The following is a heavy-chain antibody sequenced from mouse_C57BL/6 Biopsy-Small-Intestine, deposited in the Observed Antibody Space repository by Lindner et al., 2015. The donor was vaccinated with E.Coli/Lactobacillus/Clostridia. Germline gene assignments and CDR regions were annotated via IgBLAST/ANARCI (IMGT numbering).Heavy chain of an antibody. Sequence: VQLQESGGGLVQPKGSLKLSCAASGFTFSSYAMSWVRQTPEKRLEWVATISDGGSYTYYPDNVKGRFTISRDNAKNNLYLQMSHLKSEDTAMYYCARAPGGRGDYYAMDYWGQGTSVTVSS. CDR2: ISDGGSYT. J-gene: IGHJ4*01. CDR3: ARAPGGRGDYYAMDY. CDR1: GFTFSSYA. V-gene: IGHV5-4*01. D-gene: IGHD3-3*01.